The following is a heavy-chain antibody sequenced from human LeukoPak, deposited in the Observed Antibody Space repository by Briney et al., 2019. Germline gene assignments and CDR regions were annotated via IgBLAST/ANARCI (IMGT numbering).Heavy chain of an antibody. CDR2: IYHSGST. CDR1: GGSISSSNW. Sequence: SETLSLTCAVSGGSISSSNWWSWVRPPPGKGLEWIGEIYHSGSTNYNPSLKSRVTISVDKSKNQFSLKLSSVTAADTAVYYCARDLEASGYGSGTSRGHWGQGTLVTVSS. CDR3: ARDLEASGYGSGTSRGH. V-gene: IGHV4-4*02. J-gene: IGHJ4*02. D-gene: IGHD3-10*01.